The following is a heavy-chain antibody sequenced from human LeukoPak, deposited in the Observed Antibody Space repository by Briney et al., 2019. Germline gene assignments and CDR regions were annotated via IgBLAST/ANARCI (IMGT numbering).Heavy chain of an antibody. CDR1: GFTFINAR. Sequence: GGSLRLSCAASGFTFINARMAWVRQAPGKGLEWVGRIKAKAHGGTIEYAAPVKGRFTISRDDSKNTLYLQMNSLKTEDTAVYYCTTHPKHLVLQYYYYYMDVWGKGTTVTIS. CDR3: TTHPKHLVLQYYYYYMDV. D-gene: IGHD2-15*01. CDR2: IKAKAHGGTI. V-gene: IGHV3-15*01. J-gene: IGHJ6*03.